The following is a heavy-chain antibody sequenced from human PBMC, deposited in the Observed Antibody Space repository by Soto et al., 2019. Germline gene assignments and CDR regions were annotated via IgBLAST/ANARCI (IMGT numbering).Heavy chain of an antibody. J-gene: IGHJ4*01. CDR3: TTDSYITSIIVRFDY. V-gene: IGHV3-15*07. CDR1: GFTFSNAW. CDR2: VKSKNDGRTT. D-gene: IGHD3-22*01. Sequence: GGSLRLSCAASGFTFSNAWINWVRQAPGKGLEWVGRVKSKNDGRTTDFAAPVKGRFAISRDDSKNMVYLEMNSLQTEDTAIYYCTTDSYITSIIVRFDYWGHGTLVTVSS.